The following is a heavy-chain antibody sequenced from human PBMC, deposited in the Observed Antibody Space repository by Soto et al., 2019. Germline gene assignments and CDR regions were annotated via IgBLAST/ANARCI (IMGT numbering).Heavy chain of an antibody. Sequence: GGSLRLSCAASGFTFSSYSMNWVRQAPGKGLGWVSSISSSSSYIYYADSVKGRFTISRDNAKNSLYLQMNSLRAEDTAVYYCARVPARPYYYYGMDVWGQGTTVTVSS. CDR2: ISSSSSYI. J-gene: IGHJ6*02. CDR1: GFTFSSYS. D-gene: IGHD6-6*01. CDR3: ARVPARPYYYYGMDV. V-gene: IGHV3-21*01.